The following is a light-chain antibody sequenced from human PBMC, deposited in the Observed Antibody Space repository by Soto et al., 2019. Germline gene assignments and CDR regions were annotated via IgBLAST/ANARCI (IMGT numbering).Light chain of an antibody. J-gene: IGKJ1*01. Sequence: EIVLTQSPATLSLSPGERATLSCRASQSVSSYLAWYQQKPGQAPRLLIYDASNRATGIPARFSGSGSGTDFPPTISRPQPADFAVYSCPQRSNRRKXGQGTKV. CDR2: DAS. V-gene: IGKV3-11*01. CDR3: PQRSNRRK. CDR1: QSVSSY.